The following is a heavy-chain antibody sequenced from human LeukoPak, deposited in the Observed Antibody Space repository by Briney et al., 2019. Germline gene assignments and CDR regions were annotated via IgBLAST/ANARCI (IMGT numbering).Heavy chain of an antibody. CDR2: ISYDGSNK. D-gene: IGHD5-12*01. Sequence: GGSLRLSCAASGFTFSSYAMHWVRQAPGKGLEWVAVISYDGSNKYYADSVKGRFTISRDNSKNTLYLQMNSLTAEDTAVYYCAKDLLGGLRYRPYYFDYWGQGTLVTVSS. V-gene: IGHV3-30-3*02. J-gene: IGHJ4*02. CDR1: GFTFSSYA. CDR3: AKDLLGGLRYRPYYFDY.